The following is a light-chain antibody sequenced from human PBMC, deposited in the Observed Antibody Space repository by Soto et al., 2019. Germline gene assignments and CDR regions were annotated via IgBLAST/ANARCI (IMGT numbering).Light chain of an antibody. Sequence: EIVLTQSPGTLSLSPAERATLSCRASQSVNNNYLAWFQQKPGQAPRLLIYGASSRATGIPDRFSGSGSGTDLSLTISRLEHEDVAVYYCQQYGNSPQTFGQGTKVEIK. J-gene: IGKJ2*01. CDR3: QQYGNSPQT. CDR2: GAS. V-gene: IGKV3-20*01. CDR1: QSVNNNY.